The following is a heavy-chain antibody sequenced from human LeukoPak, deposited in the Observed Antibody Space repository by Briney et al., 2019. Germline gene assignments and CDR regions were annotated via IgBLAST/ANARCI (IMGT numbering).Heavy chain of an antibody. CDR2: MSGSGGST. J-gene: IGHJ4*02. V-gene: IGHV3-23*01. CDR1: GFSFGSYD. Sequence: GGSLRLSCAASGFSFGSYDMSWVRQAPGKGLEWVSAMSGSGGSTYYADPVKGRFTISRDNSKNTLYLQMNSLRAEDTAVYYCARGRETYSSSWFFDYWGQGTLVTVSS. D-gene: IGHD6-13*01. CDR3: ARGRETYSSSWFFDY.